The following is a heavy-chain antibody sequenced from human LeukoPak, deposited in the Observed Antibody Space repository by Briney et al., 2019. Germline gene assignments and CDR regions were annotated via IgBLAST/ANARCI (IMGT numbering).Heavy chain of an antibody. CDR1: GFTFGDYA. CDR3: TRSRFRRLELLYFDY. D-gene: IGHD1-7*01. V-gene: IGHV3-49*03. CDR2: IRSKAYGGTT. Sequence: GGSLRLSCTASGFTFGDYAMSWFREAPGKGVEGVGIIRSKAYGGTTEYAASVKGRFTISRDDPKSIAYLQINSLKTEDTAVYYCTRSRFRRLELLYFDYWGQGTLVTVS. J-gene: IGHJ4*02.